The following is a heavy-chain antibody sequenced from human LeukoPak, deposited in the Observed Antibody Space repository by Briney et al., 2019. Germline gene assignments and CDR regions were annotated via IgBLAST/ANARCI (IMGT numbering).Heavy chain of an antibody. CDR2: ISLAGQT. CDR3: ARESGPFCPFGY. J-gene: IGHJ4*02. CDR1: GGSISGTNW. V-gene: IGHV4/OR15-8*02. Sequence: SETLSLTCGVSGGSISGTNWWSWVRQPPGQGLEWIGEISLAGQTNYNPSLNGRVTMSLDKSSNQLSLHLTSVTAADTATYFCARESGPFCPFGYWGQGTLVIVSS. D-gene: IGHD1-26*01.